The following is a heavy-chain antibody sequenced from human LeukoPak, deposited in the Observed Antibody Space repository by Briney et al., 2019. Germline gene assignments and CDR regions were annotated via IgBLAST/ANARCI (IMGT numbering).Heavy chain of an antibody. Sequence: PGGSLRLSCAASAFTVSSNYLTWVRQAPGRGLEWVSVIYSGGSTYYADSVQGRFTISRDNSKNTLYLQMNSLRAEDTAVYFCARGTHCGGDCYDYWGQGTLVTVSS. CDR1: AFTVSSNY. CDR2: IYSGGST. D-gene: IGHD2-21*01. V-gene: IGHV3-66*01. CDR3: ARGTHCGGDCYDY. J-gene: IGHJ4*02.